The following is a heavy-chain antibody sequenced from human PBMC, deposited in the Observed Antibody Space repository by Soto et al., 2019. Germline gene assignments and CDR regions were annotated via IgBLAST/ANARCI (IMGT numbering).Heavy chain of an antibody. CDR3: ARVHVRGTGVDYGMDV. D-gene: IGHD7-27*01. CDR1: GCSISSGDYY. Sequence: SETLSLTCTVSGCSISSGDYYWGWIRQPPGKGLEWIGYIYYSGSTYYNPSLKSRVTISVDTSKNQFSLKLSSVTAADTAVYYCARVHVRGTGVDYGMDVWGQGTTVTVSS. J-gene: IGHJ6*02. V-gene: IGHV4-30-4*01. CDR2: IYYSGST.